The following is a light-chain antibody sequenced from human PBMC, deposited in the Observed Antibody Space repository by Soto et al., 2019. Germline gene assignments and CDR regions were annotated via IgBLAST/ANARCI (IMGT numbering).Light chain of an antibody. J-gene: IGKJ4*01. Sequence: EIVMTQSPATLSVSPGERATLSCRASQSVSSNLAWYQQKPGQAPRLLIYGASTRATGIPARFSGSGSGTEFTLTISSLQSEDFAVYYCQQSNNWPDTFGGATKVEIK. CDR3: QQSNNWPDT. CDR1: QSVSSN. CDR2: GAS. V-gene: IGKV3-15*01.